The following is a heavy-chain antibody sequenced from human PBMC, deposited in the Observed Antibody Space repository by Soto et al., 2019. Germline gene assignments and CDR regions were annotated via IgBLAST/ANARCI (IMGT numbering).Heavy chain of an antibody. V-gene: IGHV3-74*01. CDR3: VRTSLVVAAATREDY. CDR1: GFTFSSYW. Sequence: EVQLVESGGGLVQPGGSLRLSCAASGFTFSSYWMHWVRQAPGKGLVWVSRINSDGSSTSYADSVKGRFTISRDNAKNTLYLQMNNLRPEDTAVYYCVRTSLVVAAATREDYWGQGTLVTVSS. J-gene: IGHJ4*02. D-gene: IGHD2-15*01. CDR2: INSDGSST.